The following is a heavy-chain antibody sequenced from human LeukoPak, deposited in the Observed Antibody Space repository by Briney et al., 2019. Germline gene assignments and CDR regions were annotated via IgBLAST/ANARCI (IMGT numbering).Heavy chain of an antibody. D-gene: IGHD1-26*01. CDR1: GFTFSSYR. CDR3: ARVWEPYDAFDI. Sequence: EGSLRLSCAASGFTFSSYRMTWVRQAPGKGLEWVSSISSSSSYIYYADSVKGRFTISRDNAKNSLYLQLNSLRAEDTAVYYCARVWEPYDAFDIWGQGTMVTVSS. CDR2: ISSSSSYI. J-gene: IGHJ3*02. V-gene: IGHV3-21*01.